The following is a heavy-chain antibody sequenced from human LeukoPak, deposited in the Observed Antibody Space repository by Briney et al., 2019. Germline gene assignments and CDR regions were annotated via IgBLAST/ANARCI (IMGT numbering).Heavy chain of an antibody. V-gene: IGHV3-23*01. CDR2: ISGSGGRT. D-gene: IGHD1-14*01. J-gene: IGHJ5*02. Sequence: GGSLRLSCAASGFTFTSYAMNWARQAPGMGLEWVAGISGSGGRTYYADSVKGRFSISRDNSNNIMYLQMNSLSAEDTAVYSCARGNRPHHFNWFDPWGRGTLVTVSS. CDR3: ARGNRPHHFNWFDP. CDR1: GFTFTSYA.